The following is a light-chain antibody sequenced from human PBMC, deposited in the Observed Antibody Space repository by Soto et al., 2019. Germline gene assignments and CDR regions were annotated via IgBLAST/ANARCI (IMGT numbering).Light chain of an antibody. CDR1: RSDVGGYNH. CDR2: DVN. Sequence: QSPLTQPASVSGSPGQSITISCTGTRSDVGGYNHVSWYQQHPGKAPKLMIYDVNKRPSGVSNHFSGSKSGNTASLTISGLQVEDEADYYCCSYAGSSTWVFGGGTKLTVL. J-gene: IGLJ3*02. CDR3: CSYAGSSTWV. V-gene: IGLV2-23*02.